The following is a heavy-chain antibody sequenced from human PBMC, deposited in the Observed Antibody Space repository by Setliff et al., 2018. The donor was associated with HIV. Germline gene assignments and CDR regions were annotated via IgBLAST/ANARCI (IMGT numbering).Heavy chain of an antibody. Sequence: PSETLSLTCTVSGGSISSYYWSWIRQPPGKGLEWIGYIYYSGSTNNNPSLKSRVAISVDTSKNQFSLKLSSVTAADTAVYYCASLLGYCSGGSCYSGWFDPWGQGTLVTVSS. D-gene: IGHD2-15*01. J-gene: IGHJ5*02. CDR3: ASLLGYCSGGSCYSGWFDP. V-gene: IGHV4-59*01. CDR1: GGSISSYY. CDR2: IYYSGST.